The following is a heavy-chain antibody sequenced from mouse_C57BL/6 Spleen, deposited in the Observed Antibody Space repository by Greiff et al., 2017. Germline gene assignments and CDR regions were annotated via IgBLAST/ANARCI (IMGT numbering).Heavy chain of an antibody. J-gene: IGHJ2*01. V-gene: IGHV1-54*01. Sequence: QLQQSGAELVRPGTSVKVSCKASGYAFTNYLIEWVKQRPGQGLEWIGVINPGSGGTNYNEKFKGKATLTADKSSSTAYMQLSSLTSEDSAVYFCAREVGTGNYWGQGTTLTVSS. D-gene: IGHD4-1*01. CDR3: AREVGTGNY. CDR1: GYAFTNYL. CDR2: INPGSGGT.